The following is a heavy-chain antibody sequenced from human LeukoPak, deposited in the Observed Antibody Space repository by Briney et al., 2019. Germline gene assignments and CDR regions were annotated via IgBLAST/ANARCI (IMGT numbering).Heavy chain of an antibody. CDR1: GFTFSSYG. V-gene: IGHV3-NL1*01. D-gene: IGHD3-22*01. CDR3: ARAAPYYYDSSGYSAFDS. Sequence: GRSLRLSCAASGFTFSSYGMHWVRQAPGKGLEWVSVIYSGGSTYYADSVKGRFTISRDNSKNTLYLQVNSLRDEDTAVYYCARAAPYYYDSSGYSAFDSWGQGTMVTVSA. J-gene: IGHJ3*02. CDR2: IYSGGST.